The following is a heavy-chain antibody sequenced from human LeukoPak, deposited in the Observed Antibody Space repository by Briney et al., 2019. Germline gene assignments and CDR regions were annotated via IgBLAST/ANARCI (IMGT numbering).Heavy chain of an antibody. CDR1: GGSISSSSYY. J-gene: IGHJ3*02. Sequence: PSETLSLTCTVSGGSISSSSYYWGWIRQPPGKGLEWVANIKQDGSEKYYVDSVKGRFTISRDNAKNSLYLQMNSLRAEDTAVYYCARDPGFYYYGSGNHDAFDIWGQGTMVTVSS. D-gene: IGHD3-10*01. CDR3: ARDPGFYYYGSGNHDAFDI. V-gene: IGHV3-7*01. CDR2: IKQDGSEK.